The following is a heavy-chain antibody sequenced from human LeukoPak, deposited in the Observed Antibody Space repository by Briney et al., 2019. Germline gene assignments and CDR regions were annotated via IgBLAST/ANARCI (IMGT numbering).Heavy chain of an antibody. Sequence: ASVKVSCKGSGYTFTNYAIHWVRQAPGQSLEWLGWINPDNGDTKYSQDFQGRVAINTDTSAATAYVELNSLTSEDTAVYYCARDRWHCKVNCDSVYYFALDVWGQGTTVTVSS. V-gene: IGHV1-3*01. CDR2: INPDNGDT. D-gene: IGHD2/OR15-2a*01. J-gene: IGHJ6*02. CDR1: GYTFTNYA. CDR3: ARDRWHCKVNCDSVYYFALDV.